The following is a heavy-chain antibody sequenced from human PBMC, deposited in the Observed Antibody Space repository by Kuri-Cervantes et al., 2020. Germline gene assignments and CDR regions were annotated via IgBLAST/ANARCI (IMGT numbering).Heavy chain of an antibody. CDR1: GYTFTSHY. V-gene: IGHV1-46*01. D-gene: IGHD6-13*01. CDR2: INPSGGST. Sequence: ASVKVFCKASGYTFTSHYMHWVRQAPGQGLEWMGIINPSGGSTSYVQKFQGRVTMTRDTSTSTVYMELSSLRSEDTAVYYCARGRRSSSWYPADDYWGQGTLVTVSS. J-gene: IGHJ4*02. CDR3: ARGRRSSSWYPADDY.